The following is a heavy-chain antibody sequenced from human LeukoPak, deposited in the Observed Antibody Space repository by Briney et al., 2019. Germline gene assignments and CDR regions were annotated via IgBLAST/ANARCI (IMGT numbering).Heavy chain of an antibody. V-gene: IGHV4-59*08. CDR2: INHSGST. CDR1: GGSISSYY. CDR3: ARHSRGGGQLPSFFDH. J-gene: IGHJ4*02. D-gene: IGHD3-16*01. Sequence: SETLSLTCTVSGGSISSYYWSWIRQPAGKGLEWIGEINHSGSTNYNPSLKSRVTISVDTSKNQFSLKLSSVTAADTAVYYCARHSRGGGQLPSFFDHWGQGTLVTVSS.